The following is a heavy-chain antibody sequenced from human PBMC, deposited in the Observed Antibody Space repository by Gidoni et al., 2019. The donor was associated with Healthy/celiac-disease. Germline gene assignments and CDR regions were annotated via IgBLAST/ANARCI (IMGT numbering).Heavy chain of an antibody. V-gene: IGHV3-7*04. CDR3: ARDQVGAPDY. CDR1: GFTFSSDW. Sequence: EVQLVESGGGLVQPGGSLRLSCASSGFTFSSDWMSWVRQDPGKGLEWVANIQQDGSEKYYVDSVKGRFTIARDNAKNSLYLQMNSLRAEDTAVYYCARDQVGAPDYWGQGTLVTVSS. CDR2: IQQDGSEK. D-gene: IGHD1-26*01. J-gene: IGHJ4*02.